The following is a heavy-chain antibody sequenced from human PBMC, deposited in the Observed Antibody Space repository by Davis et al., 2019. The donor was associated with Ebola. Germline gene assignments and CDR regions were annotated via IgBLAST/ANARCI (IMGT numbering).Heavy chain of an antibody. D-gene: IGHD6-19*01. J-gene: IGHJ6*04. CDR1: GITLSSYS. Sequence: GGSLRLSCAASGITLSSYSMNWVRQAPGKGLEWVSYISGYSSTISYADSVKGRFTISRDNSKNTLYLQMNSLRAEDTAVYYCANESPGIAVAGHRYYYYYGMDVWGKGTTVTVSS. CDR3: ANESPGIAVAGHRYYYYYGMDV. V-gene: IGHV3-48*01. CDR2: ISGYSSTI.